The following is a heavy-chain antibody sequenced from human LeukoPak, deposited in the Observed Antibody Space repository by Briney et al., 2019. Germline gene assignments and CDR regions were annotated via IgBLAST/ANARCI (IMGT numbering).Heavy chain of an antibody. J-gene: IGHJ5*02. CDR3: ARLLQFWFDP. CDR2: INHSGST. Sequence: SETLSLTCAVYGGSFSGYYWSWIRQPPGKGLEWIGEINHSGSTNYNPSLKSRVTISVDTSKNQFSLKLSSVTAADTAVCYCARLLQFWFDPWGQGTLVTVSS. CDR1: GGSFSGYY. V-gene: IGHV4-34*01.